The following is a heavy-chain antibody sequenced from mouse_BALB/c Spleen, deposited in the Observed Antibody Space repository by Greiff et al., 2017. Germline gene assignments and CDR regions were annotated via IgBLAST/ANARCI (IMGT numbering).Heavy chain of an antibody. CDR3: ARDGYHSSYAMDY. CDR2: IDPYDCET. CDR1: GYTFTSYW. D-gene: IGHD2-3*01. V-gene: IGHV1-52*01. Sequence: QVQLQQPGAELVRPGASVKLSCKASGYTFTSYWMNWVKQRPEQGLEWIGRIDPYDCETHYNQKFKDKAILTVDKSSSTAYMQLSSLTSEDSAVYYCARDGYHSSYAMDYWGQGTSVTVSS. J-gene: IGHJ4*01.